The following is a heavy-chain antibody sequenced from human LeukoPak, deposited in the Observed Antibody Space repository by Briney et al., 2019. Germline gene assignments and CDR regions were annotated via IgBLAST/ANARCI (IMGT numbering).Heavy chain of an antibody. J-gene: IGHJ4*02. CDR2: ISYDGSNK. Sequence: PGRSLRLSCAASGFTFSSYAMHWVRQAPGKGLEWVAVISYDGSNKYYADSVKGRFTISRDNSKNTLYLQMNSLRAEDTAVYYCRGNYYDSSGYSKYYFDYWGQGTLVTVSS. CDR3: RGNYYDSSGYSKYYFDY. V-gene: IGHV3-30-3*01. CDR1: GFTFSSYA. D-gene: IGHD3-22*01.